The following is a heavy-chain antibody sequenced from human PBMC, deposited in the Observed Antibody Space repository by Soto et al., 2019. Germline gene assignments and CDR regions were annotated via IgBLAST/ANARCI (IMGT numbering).Heavy chain of an antibody. J-gene: IGHJ4*02. CDR2: IYYSGST. CDR1: GGSISSGGYY. CDR3: AREERFGELYYFDY. V-gene: IGHV4-31*03. Sequence: PSETLSLTCTVSGGSISSGGYYWSWIRQHPGKGLEWIGYIYYSGSTYYNPSLKSRVTISVDTSKNQFSLKLSSVTAADTAVYYCAREERFGELYYFDYWGQGTLVTVSS. D-gene: IGHD3-10*01.